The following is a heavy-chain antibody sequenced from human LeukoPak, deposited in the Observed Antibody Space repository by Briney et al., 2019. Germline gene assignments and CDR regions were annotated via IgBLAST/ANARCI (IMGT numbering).Heavy chain of an antibody. CDR2: ISTYSGDT. CDR3: ATDTTGGSYCDH. J-gene: IGHJ4*02. D-gene: IGHD1-26*01. CDR1: GYTFTSFG. Sequence: ASVKVSCKASGYTFTSFGISWVRQAPGQGLEWMGWISTYSGDTKFAQMLQGRVTMTTDTSTRTAYMELRSLRSDDTAMYYCATDTTGGSYCDHWGQGTLVTVSS. V-gene: IGHV1-18*01.